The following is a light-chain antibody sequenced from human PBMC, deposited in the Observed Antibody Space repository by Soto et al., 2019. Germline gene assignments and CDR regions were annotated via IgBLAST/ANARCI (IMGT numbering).Light chain of an antibody. J-gene: IGKJ1*01. CDR1: QSLLHSDGKTY. CDR3: LQTKQLPLT. Sequence: EIVLTQTPLSLSVTPGQSASISCKSSQSLLHSDGKTYLYCYLQRPGQPPQLLMYEVSNRFSGVPEGFSGSGSGTDFTLEISRVEAEDVGLYACLQTKQLPLTFGHGTKVQVK. V-gene: IGKV2D-29*01. CDR2: EVS.